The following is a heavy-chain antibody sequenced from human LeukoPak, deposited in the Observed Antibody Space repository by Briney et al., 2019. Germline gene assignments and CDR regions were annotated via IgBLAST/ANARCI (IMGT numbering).Heavy chain of an antibody. CDR1: GGSITNYY. CDR2: IYISGST. Sequence: SETLSLTCTVSGGSITNYYWNWIRQPAGKGLEWIGHIYISGSTNYNPSLKSRVTMSVDASKNQFSLKVNSVTAADTAVYYCARGNYDSTGYYYMGDTLDIWGQGTMVTVSS. D-gene: IGHD3-22*01. J-gene: IGHJ3*02. V-gene: IGHV4-4*07. CDR3: ARGNYDSTGYYYMGDTLDI.